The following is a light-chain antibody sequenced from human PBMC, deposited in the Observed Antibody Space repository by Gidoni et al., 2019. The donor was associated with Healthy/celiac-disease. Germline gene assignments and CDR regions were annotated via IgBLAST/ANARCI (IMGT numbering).Light chain of an antibody. V-gene: IGKV3-20*01. CDR1: QRVSSSY. Sequence: EIVLTHSPGTLSLSPGERATLSCRASQRVSSSYLAWYQQKPGQAPRLLIYGASSRATGIPDRFSGSGSGTDFTLTISRLEPEDFAVYYCQQYGSSPLTFXGXTKVEIK. CDR2: GAS. CDR3: QQYGSSPLT. J-gene: IGKJ4*01.